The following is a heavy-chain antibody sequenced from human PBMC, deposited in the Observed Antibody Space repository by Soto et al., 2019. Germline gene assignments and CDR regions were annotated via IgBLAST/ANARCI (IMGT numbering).Heavy chain of an antibody. J-gene: IGHJ4*02. CDR1: GYGFTTYG. CDR2: ISAHNGNT. D-gene: IGHD1-1*01. V-gene: IGHV1-18*01. Sequence: QVHLVQSGAEVKKPGASVKVSCKGSGYGFTTYGITWVRQAPGQGLEWMAWISAHNGNTNYAQKRQDRVTVIRDTSTSTAYMELRSMRSDDTAVYYCARGGYGDYWGQGALVTVSS. CDR3: ARGGYGDY.